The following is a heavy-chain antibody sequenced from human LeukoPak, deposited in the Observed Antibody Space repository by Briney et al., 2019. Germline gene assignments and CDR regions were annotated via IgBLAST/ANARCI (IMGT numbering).Heavy chain of an antibody. D-gene: IGHD3-22*01. CDR3: ARETDDSSGPSAFDI. Sequence: ASVKVSCKASGGTFSSYAISWVRQAPGQGLEWMGGIIPIFGTANYAQKFQGRVTITADKSTSTAYMELSSLRSGDTAVYYCARETDDSSGPSAFDIWGQGTMVTVSS. CDR2: IIPIFGTA. CDR1: GGTFSSYA. J-gene: IGHJ3*02. V-gene: IGHV1-69*06.